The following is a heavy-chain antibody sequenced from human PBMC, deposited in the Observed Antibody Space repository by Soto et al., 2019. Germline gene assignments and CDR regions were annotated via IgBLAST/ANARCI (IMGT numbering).Heavy chain of an antibody. J-gene: IGHJ1*01. CDR3: AKRRLNTITSLSDW. CDR2: ISYGGGST. V-gene: IGHV3-23*01. CDR1: GFTFSSYA. D-gene: IGHD3-16*02. Sequence: GGSLRLSCAASGFTFSSYAMNWVRQAPGKGLEWVSGISYGGGSTNYPDSVKGRFFISRDNSDNTLHLQMNSLRDDDTAIYYCAKRRLNTITSLSDWWGQGVQVTVSS.